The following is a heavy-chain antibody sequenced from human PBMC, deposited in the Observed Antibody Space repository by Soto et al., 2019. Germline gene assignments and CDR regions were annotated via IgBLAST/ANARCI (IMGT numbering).Heavy chain of an antibody. CDR1: GFTFDDYA. CDR3: ANGGQLLTEGGRY. V-gene: IGHV3-9*01. D-gene: IGHD2-2*01. J-gene: IGHJ4*02. CDR2: ISWNSGSI. Sequence: EVQLVESGGGLVQPGRSLRLSCAASGFTFDDYAMHWVRQAPGKGLEWVSGISWNSGSIGYADSVKGRITISRDNAKNSVLLQMNILRAEDTALYYCANGGQLLTEGGRYWGQGTLVTVS.